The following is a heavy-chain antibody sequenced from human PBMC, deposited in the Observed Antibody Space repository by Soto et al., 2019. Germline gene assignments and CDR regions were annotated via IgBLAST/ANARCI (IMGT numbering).Heavy chain of an antibody. CDR3: ARARTSSCPVGCWFDP. Sequence: QVQLVQSGAEVKKPGSSVKVSCKASGGTFSSYAISWVRQAPGQGLEWMGGIIPIFGTGNYAQKFQGRVTITANDATRXAYMERSSLRSEDTAVYYCARARTSSCPVGCWFDPWGQGTLVTVSS. V-gene: IGHV1-69*12. CDR1: GGTFSSYA. J-gene: IGHJ5*02. D-gene: IGHD2-15*01. CDR2: IIPIFGTG.